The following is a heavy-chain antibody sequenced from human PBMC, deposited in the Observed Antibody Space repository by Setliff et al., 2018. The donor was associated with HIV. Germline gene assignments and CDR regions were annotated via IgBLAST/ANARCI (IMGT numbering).Heavy chain of an antibody. CDR1: GYTFTGYY. D-gene: IGHD2-2*01. CDR2: IIPILGIA. V-gene: IGHV1-69*10. J-gene: IGHJ5*02. Sequence: GASVKVSCKASGYTFTGYYMHWVRQAPGQGLEWMGGIIPILGIANYAQKFQGRVTITADKSTSTAYMELSGLRSEDTAVYYCARDFGGYCSSMSCPGLFDPWGQGTLVTVSS. CDR3: ARDFGGYCSSMSCPGLFDP.